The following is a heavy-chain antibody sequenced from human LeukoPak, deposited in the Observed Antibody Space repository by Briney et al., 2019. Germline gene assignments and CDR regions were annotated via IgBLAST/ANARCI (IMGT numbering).Heavy chain of an antibody. CDR2: IKQDGSEK. CDR1: GFTFSNYW. J-gene: IGHJ4*02. V-gene: IGHV3-7*01. CDR3: ARTTDWGNYFDY. D-gene: IGHD2-21*01. Sequence: GGSLRLSCAASGFTFSNYWMSWVRQAPGKGLEWVANIKQDGSEKYYVDSVKGRFTISRDNAKNSLYLQMNSLRAEDTAVYYCARTTDWGNYFDYWGQETLVTVSS.